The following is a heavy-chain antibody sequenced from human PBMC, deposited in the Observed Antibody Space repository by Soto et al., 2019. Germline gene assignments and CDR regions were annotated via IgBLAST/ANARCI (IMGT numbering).Heavy chain of an antibody. Sequence: GASGKVSCKASGYTFTSYAMHWVRQAPGQRLEWMGWINAGNGNTKYSQKFQGRVTITRDTSARTAYMELSSLRSEDTAVYYCARVMRHSRGWVAPPEMENWCDPWGQRTRVTVSS. D-gene: IGHD6-19*01. CDR1: GYTFTSYA. CDR2: INAGNGNT. J-gene: IGHJ5*02. CDR3: ARVMRHSRGWVAPPEMENWCDP. V-gene: IGHV1-3*01.